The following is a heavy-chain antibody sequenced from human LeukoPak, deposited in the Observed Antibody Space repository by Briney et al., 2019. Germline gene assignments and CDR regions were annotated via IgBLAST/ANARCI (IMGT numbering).Heavy chain of an antibody. Sequence: GGSLRLSCAASGFTFSNAWMSWVRQAPGKGLEWVGRIKSKTDGGTTDYAAPVKGRFTISRDDSKNTLYLQMNSLKTEDTAVYYCTTDLVGYNWNYGGLWFGDSSDAFDIWGQGTMVTVSS. V-gene: IGHV3-15*01. CDR3: TTDLVGYNWNYGGLWFGDSSDAFDI. CDR2: IKSKTDGGTT. J-gene: IGHJ3*02. D-gene: IGHD1-7*01. CDR1: GFTFSNAW.